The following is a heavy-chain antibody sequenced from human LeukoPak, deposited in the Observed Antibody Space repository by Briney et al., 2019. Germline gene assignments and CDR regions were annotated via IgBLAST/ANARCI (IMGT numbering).Heavy chain of an antibody. Sequence: ASVKVSCKSSTYTFTQYRINWVRQAPGQGLEWMGWISVYNNDTTYAQNFQGRVTMTTDTSTNTAFLELRSLRFDDTAVYYCARGGSSWSSDAFDIWGQGTMVTVSS. CDR3: ARGGSSWSSDAFDI. CDR2: ISVYNNDT. CDR1: TYTFTQYR. D-gene: IGHD6-13*01. J-gene: IGHJ3*02. V-gene: IGHV1-18*01.